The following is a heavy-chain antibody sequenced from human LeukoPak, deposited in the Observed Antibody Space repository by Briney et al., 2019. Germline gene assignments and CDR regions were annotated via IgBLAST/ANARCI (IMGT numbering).Heavy chain of an antibody. V-gene: IGHV4-34*01. D-gene: IGHD3-9*01. CDR1: GGSFSGYY. CDR2: INHSGST. J-gene: IGHJ6*04. Sequence: SETLSLTYAVYGGSFSGYYWSWIRQPPGKGLEWIGEINHSGSTNYNPSLKSRVTISVDTSKNQFSLKLSSVTAADTAVYYCARGDRGYDILTGYYRRPGSYGMDVWGKGTTVTVSS. CDR3: ARGDRGYDILTGYYRRPGSYGMDV.